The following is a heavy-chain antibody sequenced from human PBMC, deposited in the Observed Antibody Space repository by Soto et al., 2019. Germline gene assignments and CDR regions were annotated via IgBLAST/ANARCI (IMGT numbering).Heavy chain of an antibody. CDR2: IYWDDDK. Sequence: SGPTLVNSTQTLTLTCTFSGFSLNTSAVGVGWIRQPPGKALEWLALIYWDDDKRYNPSLKSRLTITKDTSKNQVVLKMTNRDPVDTATYFCAHREGDVFVWGIYKDSFDIWGQGTMVTVSS. CDR1: GFSLNTSAVG. J-gene: IGHJ3*02. CDR3: AHREGDVFVWGIYKDSFDI. V-gene: IGHV2-5*02. D-gene: IGHD3-16*01.